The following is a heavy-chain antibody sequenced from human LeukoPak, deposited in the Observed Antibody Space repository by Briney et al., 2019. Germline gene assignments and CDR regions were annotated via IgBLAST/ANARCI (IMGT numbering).Heavy chain of an antibody. V-gene: IGHV1-46*01. CDR3: ARWNTGWSEDAFDI. CDR2: INPSGGYT. J-gene: IGHJ3*02. CDR1: GYTFTSYY. D-gene: IGHD6-19*01. Sequence: ASVKVSCKASGYTFTSYYIHWVRQAPRHGLEWMGIINPSGGYTTYAQKFQGRVTMTRDTSTSTIYMELSSLRSEDTAVYYCARWNTGWSEDAFDIWGQGTMVTVSS.